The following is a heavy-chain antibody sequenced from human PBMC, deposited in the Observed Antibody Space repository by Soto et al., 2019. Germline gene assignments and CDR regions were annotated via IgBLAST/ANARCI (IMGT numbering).Heavy chain of an antibody. Sequence: GGSLRLSCAASGFPFNTYAMSWVRQAPGKGPECVSAISESGDNAFYADSVQGRFTISRDNSYNILYLQMNSLRAEDTALYFCAKGGYIYGLDPWGQGTLVTVYS. J-gene: IGHJ5*02. CDR1: GFPFNTYA. V-gene: IGHV3-23*01. D-gene: IGHD5-18*01. CDR2: ISESGDNA. CDR3: AKGGYIYGLDP.